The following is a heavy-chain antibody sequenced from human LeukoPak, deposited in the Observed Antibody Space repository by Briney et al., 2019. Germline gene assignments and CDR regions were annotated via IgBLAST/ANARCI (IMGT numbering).Heavy chain of an antibody. CDR2: INPNSGGT. D-gene: IGHD3-10*01. J-gene: IGHJ5*02. CDR1: GYTFTGYY. CDR3: ARDANMGRGVIKAPRRSAWFDP. V-gene: IGHV1-2*02. Sequence: VASVKVSCKASGYTFTGYYMHWVRQAPGQGLEWMGWINPNSGGTNYAQKFQGRVTMTRDTSISTAYMELSRIRSDDTAVYYCARDANMGRGVIKAPRRSAWFDPWGQGTLVTVSS.